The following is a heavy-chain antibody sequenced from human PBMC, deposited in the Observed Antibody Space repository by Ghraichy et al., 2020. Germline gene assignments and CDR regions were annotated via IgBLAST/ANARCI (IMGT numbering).Heavy chain of an antibody. Sequence: GGSLRLSCAASGFTVSSNYINWVRQAPGKGLEWVSVIYSSGSTYYADSVEGRFTISRDNSKNTVYLQMNSLRAEDTAVYYCARSIIMVPGRSGYYYGMDVWGQGTTVTVSS. CDR3: ARSIIMVPGRSGYYYGMDV. D-gene: IGHD4/OR15-4a*01. CDR1: GFTVSSNY. CDR2: IYSSGST. V-gene: IGHV3-66*01. J-gene: IGHJ6*02.